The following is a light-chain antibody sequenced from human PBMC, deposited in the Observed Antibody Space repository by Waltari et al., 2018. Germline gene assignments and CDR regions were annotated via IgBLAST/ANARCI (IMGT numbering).Light chain of an antibody. CDR2: HAS. CDR1: QDISNY. J-gene: IGKJ5*01. CDR3: EQYDNLPSIT. V-gene: IGKV1-33*01. Sequence: DIQMTQSPSSLSASVGDRLTITSQASQDISNYLNWYQQKPGKAPNLLIYHASNLETGVPSRFSGRRSGTDVTFTISSLQPEDIATYYCEQYDNLPSITFGQGTRLEIK.